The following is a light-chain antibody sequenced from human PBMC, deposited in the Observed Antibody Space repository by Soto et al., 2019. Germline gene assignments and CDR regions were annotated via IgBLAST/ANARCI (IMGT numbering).Light chain of an antibody. Sequence: EIVLSQSPGTLSLSPGARATLSCRASQSVSSSNLAWYQQKPGQAPRLLIYGASSRATGIPDGFSGSGSGADFTRNVCGLESEEFVVYYGQQYGSSQALGQGTKVDIK. CDR1: QSVSSSN. CDR3: QQYGSSQA. CDR2: GAS. V-gene: IGKV3-20*01. J-gene: IGKJ1*01.